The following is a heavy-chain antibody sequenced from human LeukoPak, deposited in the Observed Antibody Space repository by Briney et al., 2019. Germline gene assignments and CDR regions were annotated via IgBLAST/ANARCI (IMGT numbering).Heavy chain of an antibody. D-gene: IGHD5-24*01. J-gene: IGHJ4*02. CDR1: GGSISSGSYY. Sequence: SETLSLTCTVSGGSISSGSYYWSWIRQPAGKGLEWIGRIYTSGSTNYNPSLKSRVTISVDTSKNQFSLKLSSVTAAGTAVYYCASRDGYNHFDYWGQGTLVTVSS. CDR3: ASRDGYNHFDY. CDR2: IYTSGST. V-gene: IGHV4-61*02.